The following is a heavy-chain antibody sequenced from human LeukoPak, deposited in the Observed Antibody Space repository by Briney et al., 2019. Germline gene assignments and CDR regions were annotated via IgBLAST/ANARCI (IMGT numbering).Heavy chain of an antibody. Sequence: ASVKVSCKASGYTFTSYDINWVRQATGQGLEWMGWMNPNSGNTGYAQKFQGRVTITRNTSISTAYMELSSLRSEDTAVYYCARVSTYYDFWSGYYTSYFDYWGLGTLVTVSS. CDR2: MNPNSGNT. CDR1: GYTFTSYD. D-gene: IGHD3-3*01. CDR3: ARVSTYYDFWSGYYTSYFDY. V-gene: IGHV1-8*03. J-gene: IGHJ4*02.